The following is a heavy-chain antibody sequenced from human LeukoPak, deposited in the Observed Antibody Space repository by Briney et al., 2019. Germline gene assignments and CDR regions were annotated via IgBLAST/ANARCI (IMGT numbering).Heavy chain of an antibody. J-gene: IGHJ4*02. CDR1: GFTFSSYS. CDR2: ISYDGINK. V-gene: IGHV3-30-3*01. Sequence: GGSLRLSCAASGFTFSSYSMHWVRQAPGKGLEWVAVISYDGINKYYADSVKGRFTISRDNSKNTLYLQMNSLRTEDTAVYYCATDGAHYDIDYWGQGTLVTVSS. D-gene: IGHD3-3*01. CDR3: ATDGAHYDIDY.